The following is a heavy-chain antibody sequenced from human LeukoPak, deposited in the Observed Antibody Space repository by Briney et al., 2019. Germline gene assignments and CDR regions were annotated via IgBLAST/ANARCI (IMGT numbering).Heavy chain of an antibody. D-gene: IGHD3-22*01. V-gene: IGHV3-23*01. J-gene: IGHJ4*02. CDR2: TIGRASST. CDR3: AKGRAGNYYSDSSDY. CDR1: GFTFSTNG. Sequence: GGSRRPSCAASGFTFSTNGMSWGRQAPGKGRDGVASTIGRASSTDYAPPVKGRFTTSRDNSKHTLYLQMNSLRAEDTAVYYCAKGRAGNYYSDSSDYWGQGTLVTVSS.